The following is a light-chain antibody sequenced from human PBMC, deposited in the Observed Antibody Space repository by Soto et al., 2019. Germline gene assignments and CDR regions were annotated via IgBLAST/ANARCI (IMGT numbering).Light chain of an antibody. J-gene: IGLJ1*01. CDR2: EVT. V-gene: IGLV2-14*01. CDR1: SSDVGGYNY. Sequence: QSVLTQPASVSGSPGQSITISCTGTSSDVGGYNYVSWYQQHPGKAPKLMIYEVTTRPSGVSNRFSGSRSGNTASLTISGLQAEDEADYYCSSYTDSSNYVFGTGTKVTVL. CDR3: SSYTDSSNYV.